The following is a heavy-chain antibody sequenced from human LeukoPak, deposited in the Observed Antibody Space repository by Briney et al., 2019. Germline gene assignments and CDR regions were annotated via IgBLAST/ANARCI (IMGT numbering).Heavy chain of an antibody. Sequence: SETLSLTCSVSGDSINSYYWNWIRQPPGKELEWIGYTHYTGNTKSNPSLKSRVTTSVDTSKSQFSLKLSSVTAADTAVYYCAKWSSTLKAFDFWGQGILVIVSS. CDR3: AKWSSTLKAFDF. D-gene: IGHD2-8*01. V-gene: IGHV4-59*08. CDR2: THYTGNT. CDR1: GDSINSYY. J-gene: IGHJ4*02.